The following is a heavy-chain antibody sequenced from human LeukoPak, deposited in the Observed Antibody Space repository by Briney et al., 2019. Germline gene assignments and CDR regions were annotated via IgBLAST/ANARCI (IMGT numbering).Heavy chain of an antibody. V-gene: IGHV3-23*01. J-gene: IGHJ4*02. CDR3: AKDPRGYSYGSIDY. Sequence: PGGSLRLSCAASGFTFSSYAMSWVRQAPGKGLEWVSAISGSGGSTYYADSVKGRFTISRDNSKNTLYLQMNSLRAEDTAVYYCAKDPRGYSYGSIDYWGQGTLVTVSS. D-gene: IGHD5-18*01. CDR1: GFTFSSYA. CDR2: ISGSGGST.